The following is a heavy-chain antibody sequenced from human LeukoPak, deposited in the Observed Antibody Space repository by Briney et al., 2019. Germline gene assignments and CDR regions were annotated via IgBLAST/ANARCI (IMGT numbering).Heavy chain of an antibody. CDR2: MNPNSGNT. CDR3: ATRLNYYGDLAFDY. V-gene: IGHV1-8*01. J-gene: IGHJ4*02. CDR1: GYTFTSYD. D-gene: IGHD4-17*01. Sequence: ASVKVSCKASGYTFTSYDINWVRQATGQGLEWMGWMNPNSGNTGYAQKFQGRVTMTRNTSISTAYMELSSLRSEDTAVYYCATRLNYYGDLAFDYWGQGTLVTVSS.